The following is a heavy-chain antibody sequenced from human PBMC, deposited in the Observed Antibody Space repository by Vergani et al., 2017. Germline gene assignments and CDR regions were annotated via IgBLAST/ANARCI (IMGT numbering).Heavy chain of an antibody. D-gene: IGHD5/OR15-5a*01. CDR3: ARQSLGLRVSDY. Sequence: QVQLVQSGGGLVKPGGSLRLSCAASGFTFSDYYMSWIRQAPGKGLEWVSYISSSGSTIYYADSVKGRFTISADKSISTAYLQWSSLKASDTAMYYCARQSLGLRVSDYWGQGTLVTVSS. J-gene: IGHJ4*02. CDR1: GFTFSDYY. CDR2: ISSSGSTI. V-gene: IGHV3-11*01.